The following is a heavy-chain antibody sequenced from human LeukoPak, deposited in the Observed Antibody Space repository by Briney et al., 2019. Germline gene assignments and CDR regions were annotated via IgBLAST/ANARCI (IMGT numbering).Heavy chain of an antibody. J-gene: IGHJ4*02. CDR3: ARGLRRWLRDPFDY. CDR1: GGSFSGYY. CDR2: INHSGST. D-gene: IGHD5-12*01. Sequence: SEALSLTCAVYGGSFSGYYWRWIRQPPGKGLEWIGEINHSGSTNYNPSLKSRVTISVDTSKNQFSLKLSSVTAADTAVYYCARGLRRWLRDPFDYGGQGTLVTVSS. V-gene: IGHV4-34*01.